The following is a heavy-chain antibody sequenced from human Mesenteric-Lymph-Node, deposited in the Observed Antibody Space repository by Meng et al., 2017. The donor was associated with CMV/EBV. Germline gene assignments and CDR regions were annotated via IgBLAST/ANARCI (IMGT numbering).Heavy chain of an antibody. V-gene: IGHV3-72*01. CDR1: GFTFSDHY. CDR2: TRNKANSYTT. D-gene: IGHD6-6*01. Sequence: GGSLRLSCAASGFTFSDHYMDWVRQAPGKGLEWVGRTRNKANSYTTEYAASVKGRFTISRDDSKNSLYLQMNSLRAEDTAVYYCASLFRLIAALPWGQGTLVTVSS. J-gene: IGHJ5*02. CDR3: ASLFRLIAALP.